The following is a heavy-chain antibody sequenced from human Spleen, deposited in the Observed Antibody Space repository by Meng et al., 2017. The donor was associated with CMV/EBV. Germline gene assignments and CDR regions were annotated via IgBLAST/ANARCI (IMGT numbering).Heavy chain of an antibody. CDR2: IYYSGST. D-gene: IGHD3-10*01. V-gene: IGHV4-39*07. CDR1: GGSISSSRYY. J-gene: IGHJ4*02. CDR3: ARIINDYGDY. Sequence: QLHVEESAPGLVNPPVTLSLTCTVSGGSISSSRYYWGWIRQPPGKGLEWIGSIYYSGSTYYNPSLKSRVAISVDTSKNQFSLKLSSVTAADTAVYYCARIINDYGDYWGQGTLVTVSS.